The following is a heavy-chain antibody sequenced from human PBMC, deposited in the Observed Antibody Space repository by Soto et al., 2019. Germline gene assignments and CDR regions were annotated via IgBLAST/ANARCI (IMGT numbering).Heavy chain of an antibody. V-gene: IGHV2-5*02. CDR1: GFSLSTSGVG. D-gene: IGHD4-17*01. J-gene: IGHJ3*02. CDR3: AHSQLTTVTGFAFDI. Sequence: QITLKESGPTLVKPTQTLTLTCTFSGFSLSTSGVGVGWIRQPPGKALEWLALIYWDDDKRYSPSLKSRLTLTKDTSKNQVVLTMTNMDPVDTATYYCAHSQLTTVTGFAFDIWGQGTMVTVSS. CDR2: IYWDDDK.